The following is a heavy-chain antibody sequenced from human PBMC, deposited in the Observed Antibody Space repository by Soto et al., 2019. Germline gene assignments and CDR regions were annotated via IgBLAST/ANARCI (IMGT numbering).Heavy chain of an antibody. CDR1: GGTFSSYA. V-gene: IGHV1-69*12. J-gene: IGHJ6*02. D-gene: IGHD5-18*01. CDR3: ARVPGVDTAMVQVPYYYGMDV. CDR2: IIPIFGTA. Sequence: QVQLVQSGAEVKKPGSSVKVSCKASGGTFSSYAISWVRQAPGQGLEWMGGIIPIFGTANYAQKFQGRVTITADESTSTAYMELSRLRSEDTAVYYCARVPGVDTAMVQVPYYYGMDVWGQGTTVTVSS.